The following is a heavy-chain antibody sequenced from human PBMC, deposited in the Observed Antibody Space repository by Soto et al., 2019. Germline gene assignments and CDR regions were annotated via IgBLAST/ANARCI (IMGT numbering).Heavy chain of an antibody. Sequence: QVQLVESGGGVVQPGRSLRLSCAASGFTFSSYAMHWVRQAPGKGLEWVAVISYDGSNKYYADSVKGRFTISRDNSKNPLYLQMNSLRAEDTAVYYCASLTTVATRPDDYWGQGTLVTVSS. V-gene: IGHV3-30-3*01. J-gene: IGHJ4*02. CDR3: ASLTTVATRPDDY. D-gene: IGHD4-17*01. CDR1: GFTFSSYA. CDR2: ISYDGSNK.